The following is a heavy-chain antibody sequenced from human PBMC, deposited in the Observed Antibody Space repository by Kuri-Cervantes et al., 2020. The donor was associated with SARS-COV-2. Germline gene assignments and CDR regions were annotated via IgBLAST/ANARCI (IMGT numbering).Heavy chain of an antibody. CDR2: INHSGST. Sequence: ESLKISCAVYGGSLSGYYWSWIRQPPGKGLEWIGEINHSGSTNYNPSLKSRVTMSVDTSKNQFSLRLSSVTAADTAVYYCARVGDYYGSGSVDYWGQGTLVTVSS. CDR1: GGSLSGYY. CDR3: ARVGDYYGSGSVDY. V-gene: IGHV4-34*01. D-gene: IGHD3-10*01. J-gene: IGHJ4*02.